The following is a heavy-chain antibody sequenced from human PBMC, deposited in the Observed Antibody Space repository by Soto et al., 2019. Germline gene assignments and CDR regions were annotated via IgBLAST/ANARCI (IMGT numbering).Heavy chain of an antibody. CDR1: GFTFSDYD. J-gene: IGHJ4*02. V-gene: IGHV3-11*01. CDR2: VSSSGTTM. CDR3: ARMGPRAARPSY. D-gene: IGHD6-6*01. Sequence: QVQLAESGGGLVEPGGYRRISCAASGFTFSDYDMSWIRQSPGKGLEGVSFVSSSGTTMYFADSVKGRFTISRDNAKNSLYLQMNSLRAEDTAVYYCARMGPRAARPSYWGQGTLVTVSS.